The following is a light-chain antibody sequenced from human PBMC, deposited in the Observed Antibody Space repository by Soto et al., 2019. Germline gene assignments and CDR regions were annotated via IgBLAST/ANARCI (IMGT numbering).Light chain of an antibody. J-gene: IGLJ3*02. CDR1: NSNIGTNF. V-gene: IGLV1-47*01. Sequence: QSVLTQPPSVSGTPGHRVTISCSGSNSNIGTNFVSWYQQLPGAAPKLFIYGNNQRPSGVPDRFSASKSGASATLSISGLRSEDEADYYCAAWDDSLSGHWVFGGGTKLTVL. CDR3: AAWDDSLSGHWV. CDR2: GNN.